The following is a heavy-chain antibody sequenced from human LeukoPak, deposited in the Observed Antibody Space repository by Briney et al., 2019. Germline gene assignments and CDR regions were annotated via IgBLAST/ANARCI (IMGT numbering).Heavy chain of an antibody. V-gene: IGHV4-59*01. CDR1: SDSIRNYH. Sequence: SETLSLTCTVSSDSIRNYHWSWIRQPPGKGLEWIGYIFYSGDTNDNPSLKSRVTISVDTSKNQFSLKLSSVTAADTAVYYCARVSGSYVQSWFDPWGQGTLVTVSS. CDR2: IFYSGDT. CDR3: ARVSGSYVQSWFDP. J-gene: IGHJ5*02. D-gene: IGHD1-26*01.